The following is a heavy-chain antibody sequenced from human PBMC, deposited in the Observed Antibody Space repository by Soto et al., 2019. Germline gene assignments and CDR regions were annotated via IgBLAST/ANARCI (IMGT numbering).Heavy chain of an antibody. D-gene: IGHD2-2*01. CDR3: ARVPTP. V-gene: IGHV4-30-2*01. Sequence: SNTMSLTCAVSGVSISSGGDSWSWIRQPPGKGLEWIGYIYHSGSTYYNPSLKSRVTISVDRSKNQFSLKLSSVTAADTAVYYCARVPTPWGQGTLVTVSS. CDR1: GVSISSGGDS. CDR2: IYHSGST. J-gene: IGHJ5*02.